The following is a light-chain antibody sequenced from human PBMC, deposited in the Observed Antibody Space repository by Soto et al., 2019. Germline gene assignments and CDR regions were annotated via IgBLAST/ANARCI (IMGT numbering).Light chain of an antibody. CDR1: QSVLYRSNNKNH. V-gene: IGKV4-1*01. Sequence: DIMMTQSPDSLAVSLGERATINCKSSQSVLYRSNNKNHLAWYQQKAGQPPKLLIYWASTRESGVPDRFSGSGSGTDFTLTISSLQAEDVAVYYCQQYYTTPLTFGGGTKVEIK. J-gene: IGKJ4*01. CDR3: QQYYTTPLT. CDR2: WAS.